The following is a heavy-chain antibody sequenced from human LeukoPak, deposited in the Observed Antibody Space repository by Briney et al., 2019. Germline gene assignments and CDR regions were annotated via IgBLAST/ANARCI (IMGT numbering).Heavy chain of an antibody. CDR3: ARDLVDKSYYYGSGSWFDP. D-gene: IGHD3-10*01. CDR2: INPNSGGT. CDR1: GYTFTGYY. V-gene: IGHV1-2*02. Sequence: ASVKVSCKASGYTFTGYYMHWVRQAPGQGLEWMGWINPNSGGTNYAQKFQGRVTMTRDTSISTAYMELSRLRSDDRAVYYCARDLVDKSYYYGSGSWFDPWGQGTLVTVSS. J-gene: IGHJ5*02.